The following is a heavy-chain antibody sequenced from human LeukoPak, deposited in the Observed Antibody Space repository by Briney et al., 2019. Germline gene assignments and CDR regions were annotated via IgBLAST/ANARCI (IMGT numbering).Heavy chain of an antibody. V-gene: IGHV1-2*02. CDR2: INPNSGGT. CDR1: GYTFTGYY. CDR3: ARDHWELLRGGAEYFQH. Sequence: ASVKVSYKASGYTFTGYYMHWVRQAPGQGLEWMGWINPNSGGTNYAQKFQGRVTMTRDTSISTAYMELSRLRSDDTAVYYCARDHWELLRGGAEYFQHWGQGTLVTVSS. J-gene: IGHJ1*01. D-gene: IGHD1-26*01.